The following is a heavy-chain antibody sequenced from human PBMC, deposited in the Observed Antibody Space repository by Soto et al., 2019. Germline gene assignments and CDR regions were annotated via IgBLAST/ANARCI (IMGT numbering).Heavy chain of an antibody. Sequence: QVQLVESGGGVVQPGRSLRLSCAASGFTFSSYGMHWVRQAPGKGLEWVAVIGYDGSNKYYADSVKGRFTISRDNSRNTLYLQMNSLRAEDTAVYYCARYHLSYGTDYYYDGMDVWGQGTTVTVSS. CDR2: IGYDGSNK. J-gene: IGHJ6*02. CDR1: GFTFSSYG. CDR3: ARYHLSYGTDYYYDGMDV. V-gene: IGHV3-33*01. D-gene: IGHD3-10*01.